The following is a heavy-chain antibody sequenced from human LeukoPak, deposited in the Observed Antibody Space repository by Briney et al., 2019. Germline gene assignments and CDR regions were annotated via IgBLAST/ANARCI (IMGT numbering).Heavy chain of an antibody. V-gene: IGHV1-18*01. CDR3: ATGQAVAGAFDI. Sequence: ASVKVSCKASGYTFTSYGSSWVRQAPGQGLEGMGWISAYNGNTNYAQKLQGRVTMTTDTSTSTAYMELRSLRSDDTAVYYCATGQAVAGAFDIWGQGTMVTVSS. CDR1: GYTFTSYG. J-gene: IGHJ3*02. D-gene: IGHD6-19*01. CDR2: ISAYNGNT.